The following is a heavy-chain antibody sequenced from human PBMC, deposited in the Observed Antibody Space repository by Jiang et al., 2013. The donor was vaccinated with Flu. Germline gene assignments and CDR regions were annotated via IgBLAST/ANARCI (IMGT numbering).Heavy chain of an antibody. Sequence: LEWMGIIYPGDSDTRVQPVLPKAQVTISADKSISTAYLQWSSLKASDTAMYYCARHPLYCSSTSCYSFDYWGQGTLVTVSS. CDR3: ARHPLYCSSTSCYSFDY. V-gene: IGHV5-51*01. J-gene: IGHJ4*02. D-gene: IGHD2-2*01. CDR2: IYPGDSDT.